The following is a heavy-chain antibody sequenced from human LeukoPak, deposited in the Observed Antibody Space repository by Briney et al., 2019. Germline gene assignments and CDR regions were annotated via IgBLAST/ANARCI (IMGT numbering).Heavy chain of an antibody. D-gene: IGHD3-22*01. CDR2: IYTSGST. CDR1: GASINSINDY. J-gene: IGHJ3*02. CDR3: ARGALGRRVVDDAFDI. V-gene: IGHV4-39*07. Sequence: PSETLSLTCTVSGASINSINDYWGWIRQPPGKGLEWIGRIYTSGSTNYNPSLKSRVTISVDTSKNQFSLKLSSVTAADTAVYYCARGALGRRVVDDAFDIWGQGTMVTVSS.